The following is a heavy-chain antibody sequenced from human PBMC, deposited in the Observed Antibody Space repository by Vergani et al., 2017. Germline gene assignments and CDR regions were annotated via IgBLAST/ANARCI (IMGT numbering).Heavy chain of an antibody. CDR3: AKARVIGPFDL. CDR1: GFTFSSYT. V-gene: IGHV3-23*04. CDR2: ISGSGGST. J-gene: IGHJ2*01. Sequence: EVHLVESGGGLVQPGRSLRLSCAASGFTFSSYTMNWVRQAPGKGLEWVSAISGSGGSTYYADSVKGQFTISRDNSRNTLYLQMNSLRAEDTAVYYCAKARVIGPFDLWGRGTLVTVSS. D-gene: IGHD2-21*01.